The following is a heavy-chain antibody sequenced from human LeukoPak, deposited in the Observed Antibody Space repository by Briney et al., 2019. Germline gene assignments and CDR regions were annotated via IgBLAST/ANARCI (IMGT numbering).Heavy chain of an antibody. J-gene: IGHJ5*02. Sequence: GRSLRLSCAASGFTFSSYAMHWVRQAPGKGLEWVAVISYDGSNKYYADSVKGRFTISRDNSKNTLYLQMNSLRAEDTAVYYCAKGSQGSYSPNWFDPWGQGTLVTVSS. CDR2: ISYDGSNK. CDR3: AKGSQGSYSPNWFDP. CDR1: GFTFSSYA. D-gene: IGHD1-26*01. V-gene: IGHV3-30-3*01.